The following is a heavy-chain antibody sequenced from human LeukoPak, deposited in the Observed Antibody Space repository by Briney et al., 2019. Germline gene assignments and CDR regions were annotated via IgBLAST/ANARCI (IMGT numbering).Heavy chain of an antibody. D-gene: IGHD2-2*01. CDR1: GGSISSSSYY. Sequence: SETLSLTCTVSGGSISSSSYYWGWIRQPPGKGLEWIGSIYYRGSTYYNPSLKSRATISVDTSKNQFSLKLSSVTAADTAVYYCAREWTRYAWFDPWGQGTLVTVSS. CDR2: IYYRGST. CDR3: AREWTRYAWFDP. J-gene: IGHJ5*02. V-gene: IGHV4-39*07.